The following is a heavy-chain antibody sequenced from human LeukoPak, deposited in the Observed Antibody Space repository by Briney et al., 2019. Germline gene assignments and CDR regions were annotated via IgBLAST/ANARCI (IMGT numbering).Heavy chain of an antibody. D-gene: IGHD3-10*01. V-gene: IGHV3-21*01. CDR1: GFTFSSYS. CDR3: ARDQGAARRGLDC. Sequence: GGSLRLSCAASGFTFSSYSMNWVRQALGKGLEWVSSISSSSSYIYYADSVKGRFTISRDNAKDSLYLQMNSLRAEDTAVYYCARDQGAARRGLDCWGQGTLVTVSS. CDR2: ISSSSSYI. J-gene: IGHJ4*02.